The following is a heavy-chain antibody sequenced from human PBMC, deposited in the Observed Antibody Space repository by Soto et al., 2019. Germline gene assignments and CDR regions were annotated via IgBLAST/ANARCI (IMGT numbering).Heavy chain of an antibody. Sequence: QVQLVESGGGVVQPGRSLRLSCAASGFTFSSYGMHWVRQAPGKGLEWVAVIWYDGSNKYYADSVKGRFTISRDNSKNTLYLQMNSLRAEDTAVYYCARDLSPPNDYYYDSRGYSPAFDYWGQGTLVTVSS. J-gene: IGHJ4*02. D-gene: IGHD3-22*01. V-gene: IGHV3-33*01. CDR2: IWYDGSNK. CDR3: ARDLSPPNDYYYDSRGYSPAFDY. CDR1: GFTFSSYG.